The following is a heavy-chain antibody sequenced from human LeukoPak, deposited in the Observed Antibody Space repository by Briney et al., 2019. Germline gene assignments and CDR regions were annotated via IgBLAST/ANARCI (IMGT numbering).Heavy chain of an antibody. CDR1: GFTFSSYA. Sequence: TGGSLRLSCAASGFTFSSYAMNWVRQAPGKGLEWVSTIGGSGGTTYYADSVKGRFTISRDNNKNTLYLQMSSLRAEDTAVYYCAKRLTYSNTWSSFGYWGQGTLVTVSS. CDR3: AKRLTYSNTWSSFGY. CDR2: IGGSGGTT. V-gene: IGHV3-23*01. J-gene: IGHJ4*02. D-gene: IGHD6-13*01.